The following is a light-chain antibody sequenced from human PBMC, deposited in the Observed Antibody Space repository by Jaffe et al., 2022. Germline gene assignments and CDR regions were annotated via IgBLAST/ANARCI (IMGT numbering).Light chain of an antibody. Sequence: SYEVTQPLSVSVALGQTATIHCGGNNIGSKSVHWYQQKPGQAPMLVIYRDTNRPSGIPERFSGSNSGNTATLTISRAQAGDEADYYCQVWDGNTLFGGGTKLTVL. CDR2: RDT. CDR3: QVWDGNTL. J-gene: IGLJ2*01. CDR1: NIGSKS. V-gene: IGLV3-9*01.